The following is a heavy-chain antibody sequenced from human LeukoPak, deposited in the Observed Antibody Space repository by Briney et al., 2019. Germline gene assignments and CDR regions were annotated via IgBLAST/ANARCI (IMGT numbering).Heavy chain of an antibody. V-gene: IGHV4-34*01. CDR1: GGSFSGYY. CDR3: ARGKENTMIVVAHGMDV. J-gene: IGHJ6*02. CDR2: INHSGST. Sequence: SETLSLTCAVYGGSFSGYYWSWIRQPPGKGLEWIGEINHSGSTNYNPSLKSRATISVDTSKNQFSLKLSSVTAADTAVYYCARGKENTMIVVAHGMDVWGQGTTVTVSS. D-gene: IGHD3-22*01.